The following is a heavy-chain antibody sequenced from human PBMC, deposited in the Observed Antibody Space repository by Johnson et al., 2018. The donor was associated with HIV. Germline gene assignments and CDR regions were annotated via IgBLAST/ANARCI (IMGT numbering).Heavy chain of an antibody. D-gene: IGHD1-26*01. J-gene: IGHJ3*02. V-gene: IGHV3-20*04. CDR3: ARVIRGPHSGSYQGAFDI. CDR1: GFTFDDYA. CDR2: INWDGGST. Sequence: VQLVESGGGVERPGGSLRLSCATSGFTFDDYAMSWVRQAPGKGLEWVSGINWDGGSTGFADSVKGRFTISRDNAKNSLYLQINSLRAEDTALYYCARVIRGPHSGSYQGAFDIWGQGTMVTVSS.